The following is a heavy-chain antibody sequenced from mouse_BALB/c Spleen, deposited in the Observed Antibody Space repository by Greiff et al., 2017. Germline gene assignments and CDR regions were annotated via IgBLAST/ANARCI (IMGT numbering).Heavy chain of an antibody. CDR3: TRYGTLYYYAMDY. V-gene: IGHV1-5*01. CDR2: IYPGNSDT. CDR1: GYSFTSYW. Sequence: VQLQQSGTVLARPGASVKMSCKASGYSFTSYWMHWVKQRPGQGLEWIGAIYPGNSDTSYNQKFKGKAKLTAVTSASTAYMELSSLTNEDSAVYYCTRYGTLYYYAMDYWGQGTSVTVSS. D-gene: IGHD2-10*02. J-gene: IGHJ4*01.